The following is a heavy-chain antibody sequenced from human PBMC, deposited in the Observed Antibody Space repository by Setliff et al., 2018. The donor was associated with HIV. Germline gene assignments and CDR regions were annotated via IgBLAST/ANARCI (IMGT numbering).Heavy chain of an antibody. D-gene: IGHD3-3*01. CDR3: ARARITMTGGRLEPYAFDR. J-gene: IGHJ3*01. CDR1: GASIRSGDYY. V-gene: IGHV4-39*07. CDR2: IYYSGST. Sequence: SETLSLTCSVSGASIRSGDYYWGWIRQPPGKGLEWIGSIYYSGSTPYSPSLKSRVTMSVATSKNQFSLKLRSVTAADTAVYYCARARITMTGGRLEPYAFDRWGQGTKVTV.